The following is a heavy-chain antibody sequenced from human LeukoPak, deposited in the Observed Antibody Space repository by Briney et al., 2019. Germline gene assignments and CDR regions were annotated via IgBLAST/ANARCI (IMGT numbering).Heavy chain of an antibody. CDR1: GNTFRSYW. Sequence: GEPRNISCEGSGNTFRSYWIGGVRQMPGKDLDWMGMIYPGDSDTRYSPSFQGQVTFSADLSLNTAYLQWSSLEASDTAIYYCTRQSQACSTGSCYVVSWGLGTQVTVSS. D-gene: IGHD2-15*01. J-gene: IGHJ5*01. V-gene: IGHV5-51*01. CDR3: TRQSQACSTGSCYVVS. CDR2: IYPGDSDT.